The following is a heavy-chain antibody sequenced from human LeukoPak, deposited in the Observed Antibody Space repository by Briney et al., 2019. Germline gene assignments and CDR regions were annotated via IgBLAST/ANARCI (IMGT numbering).Heavy chain of an antibody. J-gene: IGHJ4*02. CDR3: AYRNTAMVTDYFDF. V-gene: IGHV2-5*02. D-gene: IGHD5-18*01. CDR2: IYWGDDK. Sequence: SGPTLAKPTQTLTLTCTFSGFSLGTSGVGVGWIRQPPGKALEWLALIYWGDDKRYSPSLKSRLTITRDTSKNQVVLTMTNMDPVDTATYYCAYRNTAMVTDYFDFWGQGTLVTVSS. CDR1: GFSLGTSGVG.